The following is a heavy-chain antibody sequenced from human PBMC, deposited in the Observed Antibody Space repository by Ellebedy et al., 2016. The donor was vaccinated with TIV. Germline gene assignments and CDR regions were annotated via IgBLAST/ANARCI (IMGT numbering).Heavy chain of an antibody. D-gene: IGHD2-15*01. CDR1: GGSFSGYY. Sequence: SETLSLTCAVYGGSFSGYYWSWIRQPPGKGLEWLGEINHSGSTNYNPSLKSRVTISVDTSKNQFSLKLSPVTAADTAVYYCARRGYCSGGSCYGGWFDPWGQGTLVTVSS. CDR3: ARRGYCSGGSCYGGWFDP. V-gene: IGHV4-34*01. J-gene: IGHJ5*02. CDR2: INHSGST.